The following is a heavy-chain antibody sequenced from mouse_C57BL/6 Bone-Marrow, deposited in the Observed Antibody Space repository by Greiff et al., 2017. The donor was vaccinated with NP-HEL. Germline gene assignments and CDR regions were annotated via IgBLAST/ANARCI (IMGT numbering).Heavy chain of an antibody. CDR3: ARPNYYGSSPDYWYFDV. J-gene: IGHJ1*03. V-gene: IGHV1-81*01. Sequence: QVQLQQSGAELARPGASVKLSCKASGYTFTSYGISWVKQRTGQGLEWIGEIYPRSGNTYYNAKVKGKATLTADKSSSTAYMELRSLTSEYSAVYFCARPNYYGSSPDYWYFDVWGTGTTVTVSS. D-gene: IGHD1-1*01. CDR1: GYTFTSYG. CDR2: IYPRSGNT.